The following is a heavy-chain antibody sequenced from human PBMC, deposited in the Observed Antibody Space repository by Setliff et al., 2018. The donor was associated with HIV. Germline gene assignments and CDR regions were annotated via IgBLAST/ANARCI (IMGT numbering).Heavy chain of an antibody. CDR1: GGSISTFY. CDR3: ARDVGEQLDV. V-gene: IGHV4-59*01. Sequence: PSETLSVTCTVSGGSISTFYWSWIRQPPGKGLEWIGYIYYSGRTNYNPSLDSRVTMSVDTSKNQFSLKLSSVTAADTAVYYCARDVGEQLDVWGKGTTVTVSS. J-gene: IGHJ6*04. CDR2: IYYSGRT.